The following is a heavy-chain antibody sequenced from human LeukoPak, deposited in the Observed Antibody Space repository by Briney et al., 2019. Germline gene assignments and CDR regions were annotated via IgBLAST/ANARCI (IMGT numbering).Heavy chain of an antibody. V-gene: IGHV3-53*01. CDR3: ARDLDYFDSSGSHRRRNYFDY. CDR1: GLTVSTNY. D-gene: IGHD3-22*01. CDR2: IHSDGST. Sequence: GGSLRLSCAASGLTVSTNYMTWVRQAPGKGLEWVSIIHSDGSTYYADSVKGRFTISRDNYKNTLYLQMNSLRGEDTAMYYRARDLDYFDSSGSHRRRNYFDYWGQGTLVTVSS. J-gene: IGHJ4*02.